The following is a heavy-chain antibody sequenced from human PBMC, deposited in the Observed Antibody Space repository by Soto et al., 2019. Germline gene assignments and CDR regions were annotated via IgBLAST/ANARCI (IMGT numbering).Heavy chain of an antibody. J-gene: IGHJ4*02. Sequence: PSKTLSLTCSVSGASISSRDYYWGWIRQTPGKGLEWIGNIDYNGVTYYNPPLKSRVTVSKDTSKNQFSLKVASVTAADTAIYYCGRVMIGTSRHTDSDYWGQGTQVTVSS. CDR1: GASISSRDYY. CDR2: IDYNGVT. CDR3: GRVMIGTSRHTDSDY. D-gene: IGHD2-2*01. V-gene: IGHV4-39*01.